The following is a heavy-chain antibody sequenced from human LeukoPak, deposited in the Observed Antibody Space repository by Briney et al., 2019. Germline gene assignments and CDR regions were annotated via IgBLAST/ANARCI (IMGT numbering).Heavy chain of an antibody. D-gene: IGHD5-18*01. CDR3: ASGYTHGYLFDY. Sequence: GGSLRLSCAASGFTFSSYWMSWVRQAPGKGLEWVANMKQDGNEKYYVDSVKGRFTISRDNPKNSVYLQMNSLRAEDTAVYYCASGYTHGYLFDYWGQGTLVTVSS. CDR1: GFTFSSYW. CDR2: MKQDGNEK. J-gene: IGHJ4*02. V-gene: IGHV3-7*01.